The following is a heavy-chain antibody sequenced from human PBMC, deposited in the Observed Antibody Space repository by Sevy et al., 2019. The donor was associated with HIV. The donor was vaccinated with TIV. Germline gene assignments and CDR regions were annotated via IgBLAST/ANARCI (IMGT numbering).Heavy chain of an antibody. CDR3: SSQRTIAVAGDYFDY. V-gene: IGHV3-73*01. J-gene: IGHJ4*02. Sequence: GGSLRLSCAASGFTFTGSTMYWVRQASGKGLEWVARIRSRAKTYAGAYAASVKGRFTISRDDSRNTAYLQMNSLKTEDTAVYYCSSQRTIAVAGDYFDYWGQGTLVTVSS. D-gene: IGHD6-19*01. CDR2: IRSRAKTYAG. CDR1: GFTFTGST.